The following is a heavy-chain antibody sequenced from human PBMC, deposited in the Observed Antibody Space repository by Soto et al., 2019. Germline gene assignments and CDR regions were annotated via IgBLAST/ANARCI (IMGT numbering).Heavy chain of an antibody. J-gene: IGHJ4*02. CDR1: GDSVSSESYY. CDR3: ASPSRDGYSGVDS. D-gene: IGHD2-15*01. CDR2: LYNSGST. V-gene: IGHV4-61*01. Sequence: QVQLQESGPGLVKPSETLSLTCTVSGDSVSSESYYWSWIRQPPGKGLEWIWYLYNSGSTNYNPSLKSRVTISLDTSKNQFSLRLSSVTAADTAVYYCASPSRDGYSGVDSWGQGTLVTVSS.